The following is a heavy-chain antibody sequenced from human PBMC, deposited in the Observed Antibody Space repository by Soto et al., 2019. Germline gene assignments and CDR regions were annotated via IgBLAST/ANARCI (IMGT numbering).Heavy chain of an antibody. CDR2: IKSKTDGGTT. Sequence: PAGSLRQSCEASGFTFSNAWLRRGRQAPGRRLEWVGRIKSKTDGGTTDYTAPVKGRFTISRDDSKNTLYLQMNSLKIEDTAVYYCTTGSTSTKNYWGQGTLVTVSS. J-gene: IGHJ4*02. CDR1: GFTFSNAW. D-gene: IGHD6-6*01. CDR3: TTGSTSTKNY. V-gene: IGHV3-15*01.